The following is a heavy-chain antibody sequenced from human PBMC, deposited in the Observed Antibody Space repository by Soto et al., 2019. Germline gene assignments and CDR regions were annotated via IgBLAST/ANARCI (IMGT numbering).Heavy chain of an antibody. V-gene: IGHV4-59*12. CDR1: NGSISGFY. J-gene: IGHJ4*02. D-gene: IGHD1-26*01. CDR2: IHYSGRT. CDR3: VRVGVGIGNHFDS. Sequence: SETLSLTCSVSNGSISGFYWTWIRQPPGKILEWIGYIHYSGRTDYNPSLTSRATMSVDTSKNQFSLNLKSTTAADTAVYYCVRVGVGIGNHFDSWGRGTLVTVSS.